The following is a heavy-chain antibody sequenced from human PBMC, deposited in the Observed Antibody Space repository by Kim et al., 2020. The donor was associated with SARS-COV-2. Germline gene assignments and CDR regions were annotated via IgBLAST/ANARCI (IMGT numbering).Heavy chain of an antibody. V-gene: IGHV3-20*01. J-gene: IGHJ4*02. CDR3: VRGYAGGPFDL. D-gene: IGHD3-16*01. CDR1: GFTFDDYG. CDR2: INRNSDST. Sequence: GGSLRLSCAASGFTFDDYGMSWVRQAPGEGLEWVSGINRNSDSTGYADSVKGRFTISRDNAKNSLFLQMNSPRAEDTALYHCVRGYAGGPFDLWGQGTLVTVSS.